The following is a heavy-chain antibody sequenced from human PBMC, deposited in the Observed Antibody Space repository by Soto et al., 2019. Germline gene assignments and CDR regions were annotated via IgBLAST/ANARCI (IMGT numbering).Heavy chain of an antibody. D-gene: IGHD6-13*01. V-gene: IGHV3-48*02. J-gene: IGHJ5*02. CDR2: ISISSRTI. CDR3: ARDNGIAGSFDP. Sequence: EMQLVESGGGLVQPGGSLRLSCAASGFTFRSYSMNWVRQAPGKGLEWVSYISISSRTIYYADSVKGRFTISRDDAKTSLYLQMNSLRDEDTSVYYCARDNGIAGSFDPWCQGTLVTVSS. CDR1: GFTFRSYS.